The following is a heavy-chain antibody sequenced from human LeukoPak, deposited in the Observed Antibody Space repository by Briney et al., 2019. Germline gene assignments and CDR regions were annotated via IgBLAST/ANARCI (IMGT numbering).Heavy chain of an antibody. V-gene: IGHV4-34*01. J-gene: IGHJ4*01. CDR3: ARGGQQLVLVY. D-gene: IGHD6-13*01. CDR1: GGSFSGYY. Sequence: PSETLSLTCAVYGGSFSGYYWSWIRQPPGKGLEWIGEINHSGSTNYNPSLKSRVTISVDTSKNQFSLKLSSVTAADTAVYYCARGGQQLVLVYWGHGTLVTVSS. CDR2: INHSGST.